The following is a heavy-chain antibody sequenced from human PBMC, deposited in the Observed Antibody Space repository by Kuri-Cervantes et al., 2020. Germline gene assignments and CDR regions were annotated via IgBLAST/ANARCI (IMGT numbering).Heavy chain of an antibody. V-gene: IGHV4-34*01. Sequence: ESLKISCAVYGGSFSGYYWSWIRQPPGKGLEWIGEINHSGSTNYNPSLKSRVTISVDTSKNQFSLKLSSVTAADTAVYYCARGATMVRGVIITFEHFDYWGQGTLVTVSS. CDR1: GGSFSGYY. CDR2: INHSGST. D-gene: IGHD3-10*01. CDR3: ARGATMVRGVIITFEHFDY. J-gene: IGHJ4*02.